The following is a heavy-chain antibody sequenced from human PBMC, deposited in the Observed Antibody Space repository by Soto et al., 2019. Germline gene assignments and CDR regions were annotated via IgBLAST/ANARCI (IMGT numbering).Heavy chain of an antibody. Sequence: PSETLSLTCAVSGGSISSGGYSWSWIRQPPGKGLEWIGYMYHSGSTYYNPSLKSRVTISIDRSKNQFSLKLSSVTAADTAVYYCARLGYSSGWSLFDSWGQGTLVTVSS. D-gene: IGHD6-19*01. CDR1: GGSISSGGYS. J-gene: IGHJ4*02. V-gene: IGHV4-30-2*01. CDR2: MYHSGST. CDR3: ARLGYSSGWSLFDS.